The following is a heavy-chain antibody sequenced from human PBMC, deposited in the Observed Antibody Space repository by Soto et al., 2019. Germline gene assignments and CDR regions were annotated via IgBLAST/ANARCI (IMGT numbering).Heavy chain of an antibody. CDR3: ARPITMVRGVLDY. CDR2: ISYDGSNK. V-gene: IGHV3-30-3*01. CDR1: GFTFSSYA. Sequence: QVQLVESGGGVVQPGRSLRLSCAASGFTFSSYAMHWVRQAPGKGLEWVAVISYDGSNKYYADSVKGRFTISRDNSKNTLYLQMNSLRAEDTAVYYCARPITMVRGVLDYWGQGTLVTVSS. J-gene: IGHJ4*02. D-gene: IGHD3-10*01.